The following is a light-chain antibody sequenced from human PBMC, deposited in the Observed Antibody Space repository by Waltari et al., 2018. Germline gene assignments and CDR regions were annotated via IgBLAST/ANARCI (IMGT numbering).Light chain of an antibody. Sequence: IRMTQSPSSLPASIGDRVTVTCRASEDIGNHLAWYQQKPGKVPNLLIYGASTLQSGVPSRFSGGGAGTNFTLTINSLQPDDVASYYCQKYDSPRWTFGPGTKVEIK. V-gene: IGKV1-27*01. CDR2: GAS. CDR1: EDIGNH. J-gene: IGKJ1*01. CDR3: QKYDSPRWT.